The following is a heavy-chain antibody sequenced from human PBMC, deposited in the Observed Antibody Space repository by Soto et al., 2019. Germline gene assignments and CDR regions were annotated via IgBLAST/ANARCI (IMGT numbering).Heavy chain of an antibody. CDR1: GYSFTSYW. CDR2: IYPYDPDT. D-gene: IGHD1-7*01. V-gene: IGHV5-51*01. J-gene: IGHJ3*01. Sequence: PGESLKISCKDSGYSFTSYWIGWVRQMPGKGLEWIGIIYPYDPDTRYSPSFQGRVTISADKSISTAYLHWSSLQASDTALYYCATYDGANYNDAFDVWGQGTMVTVSS. CDR3: ATYDGANYNDAFDV.